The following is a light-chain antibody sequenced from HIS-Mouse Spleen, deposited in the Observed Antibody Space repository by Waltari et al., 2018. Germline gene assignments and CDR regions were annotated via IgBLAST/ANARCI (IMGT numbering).Light chain of an antibody. CDR1: SPNIGNNY. CDR2: DNN. J-gene: IGLJ3*02. Sequence: QSVLTQPPSVSAAPGQKVPIPCSGSSPNIGNNYVSWYQQPPGTAPKPLIYDNNKRPSGIPDRFSGSKSGTSATLGITGLQTGDEADYYCGTWDSSLSAWVFGGGTKLTVL. V-gene: IGLV1-51*01. CDR3: GTWDSSLSAWV.